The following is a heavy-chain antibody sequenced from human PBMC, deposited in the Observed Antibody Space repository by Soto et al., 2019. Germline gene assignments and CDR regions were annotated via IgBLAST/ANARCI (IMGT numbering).Heavy chain of an antibody. J-gene: IGHJ4*02. D-gene: IGHD6-19*01. V-gene: IGHV1-18*01. CDR3: ARDLLGYSSGWDFDD. Sequence: GASVKVSCKASGYTFTSYAMHWVRQAPGQRLEWMGWISAYNGNTNYAQKLQGRVTMTTDTSTSTAYMELRSLRSDDTAVYYCARDLLGYSSGWDFDDRGQGTLVTVSS. CDR2: ISAYNGNT. CDR1: GYTFTSYA.